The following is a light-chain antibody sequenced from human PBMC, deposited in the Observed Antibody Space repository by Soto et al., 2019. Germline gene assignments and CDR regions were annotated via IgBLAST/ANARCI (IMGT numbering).Light chain of an antibody. J-gene: IGLJ3*02. CDR1: SSDVGGYNY. V-gene: IGLV2-11*01. CDR2: DVT. Sequence: QSVLTQPRSVSGSPGQSVTISCTGTSSDVGGYNYVSWYQQLPGKAPKLMIYDVTKRPSGVPDRFSGSKSGNTASLTISGLQAEDEADYHCCSFSGTYHWVFGGGTPLTVL. CDR3: CSFSGTYHWV.